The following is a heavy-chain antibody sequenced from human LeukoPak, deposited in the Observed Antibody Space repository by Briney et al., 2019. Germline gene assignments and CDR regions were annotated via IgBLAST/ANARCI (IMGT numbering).Heavy chain of an antibody. CDR3: STGSGHAFDI. CDR2: INSDGSST. D-gene: IGHD3-10*01. CDR1: GFTFSSYW. J-gene: IGHJ3*02. Sequence: GASLRLSCAASGFTFSSYWMHWVRQVPGKGLVWLSGINSDGSSTIYADSVQGRFTISRDNAKNTLYVQMTSLRAEDTAVYYCSTGSGHAFDIWGRGTMVTVSS. V-gene: IGHV3-74*01.